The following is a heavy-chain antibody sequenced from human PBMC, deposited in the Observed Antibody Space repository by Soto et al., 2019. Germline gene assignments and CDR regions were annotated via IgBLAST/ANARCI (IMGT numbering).Heavy chain of an antibody. CDR2: ISAYNGNT. CDR3: ARDLSSGSSSAHNWFDP. CDR1: GYTFTSYG. V-gene: IGHV1-18*04. D-gene: IGHD6-6*01. Sequence: GASVKVSCKASGYTFTSYGISWVRQAPGQGLEWMGWISAYNGNTNYAQKLQGRVTMTTDTSTSTAYMELRSLRSDDTAVYYRARDLSSGSSSAHNWFDPWGQGTLVTVSS. J-gene: IGHJ5*02.